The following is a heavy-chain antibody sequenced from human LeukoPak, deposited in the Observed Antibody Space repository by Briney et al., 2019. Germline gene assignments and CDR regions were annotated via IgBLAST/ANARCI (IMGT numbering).Heavy chain of an antibody. V-gene: IGHV1-2*02. Sequence: ASVKVSCKASGYTFTGYYIHWVRQAPGQGLEWMGWINTDTGGTNYAQKFQGRVTMTRDTSISTAYMELSRLRSDDTAVYYCARDGYYDSSGYCDYWGQGTLVTVSS. J-gene: IGHJ4*02. CDR3: ARDGYYDSSGYCDY. CDR2: INTDTGGT. CDR1: GYTFTGYY. D-gene: IGHD3-22*01.